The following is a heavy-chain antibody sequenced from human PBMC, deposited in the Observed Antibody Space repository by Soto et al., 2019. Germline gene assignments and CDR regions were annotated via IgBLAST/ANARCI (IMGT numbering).Heavy chain of an antibody. Sequence: QVHLVESGGGVVQPGRSLRLSCAASGFTFSSYGMHWVRQAPGKGLEWVAVIWYDGNNKYYADSVKGRFTISRDNYENTLYLQMNSLRAEDTAVYYCARAGDVVVVAATSWFDPWGQGNLVTASS. V-gene: IGHV3-33*01. CDR3: ARAGDVVVVAATSWFDP. CDR1: GFTFSSYG. D-gene: IGHD2-15*01. CDR2: IWYDGNNK. J-gene: IGHJ5*02.